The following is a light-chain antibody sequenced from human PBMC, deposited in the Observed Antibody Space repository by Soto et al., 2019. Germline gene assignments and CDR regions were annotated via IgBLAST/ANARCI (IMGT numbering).Light chain of an antibody. J-gene: IGKJ4*01. CDR1: QSINNY. CDR2: AAS. V-gene: IGKV1-39*01. Sequence: DIQMTQSPSSLSASVGDRVTITCRASQSINNYLNWYQQKPGKAPKLLIYAASSLQSGVPSRFSGSGSRTDFTLTISSLQPGDFATYYCQQSYSTPTFGGGTKVEIK. CDR3: QQSYSTPT.